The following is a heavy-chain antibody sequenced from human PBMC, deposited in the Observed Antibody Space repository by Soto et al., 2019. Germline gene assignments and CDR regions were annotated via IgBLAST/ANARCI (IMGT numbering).Heavy chain of an antibody. V-gene: IGHV3-23*01. CDR2: ISGSGGST. CDR1: GFTFSSYA. Sequence: GGSLRLSCAASGFTFSSYAMSWVRQAPGKGLEWVSAISGSGGSTYYADSVKGRFTISRDNSTNTLYLQMNSLRAEDTAVYYCATYSSSSYYYYGMDVWGQGTTVTVSS. D-gene: IGHD6-6*01. CDR3: ATYSSSSYYYYGMDV. J-gene: IGHJ6*02.